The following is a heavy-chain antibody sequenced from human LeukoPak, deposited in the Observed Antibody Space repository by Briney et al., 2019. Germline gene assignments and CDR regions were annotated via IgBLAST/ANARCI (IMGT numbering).Heavy chain of an antibody. CDR2: IYTSGST. CDR3: VLGPSYSSGWYNWFDP. Sequence: SETLSLTCTVSGGSISSYYWSWVRQPAGKGLEGIGRIYTSGSTNYNPSLKSRVTISVDKSKNQFSLKLSSVTAADTAVYYCVLGPSYSSGWYNWFDPWGQGTLVTVSS. D-gene: IGHD6-19*01. J-gene: IGHJ5*02. CDR1: GGSISSYY. V-gene: IGHV4-4*07.